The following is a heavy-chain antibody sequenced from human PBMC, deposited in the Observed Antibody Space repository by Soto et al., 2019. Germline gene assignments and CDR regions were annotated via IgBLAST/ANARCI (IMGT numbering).Heavy chain of an antibody. V-gene: IGHV1-2*02. Sequence: VKVSCKASGYTFTGYYMHWVRQAPGQGLEWMGWINPNSGGTNYAQKFQGRVTMTRDTSISTAYMELSRLRSDDTAVYYCARGSIAAAGNWFDPWGQGTLVTVSS. CDR2: INPNSGGT. CDR1: GYTFTGYY. CDR3: ARGSIAAAGNWFDP. D-gene: IGHD6-13*01. J-gene: IGHJ5*02.